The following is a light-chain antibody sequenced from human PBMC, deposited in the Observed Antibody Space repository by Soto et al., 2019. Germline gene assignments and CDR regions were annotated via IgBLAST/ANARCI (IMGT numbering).Light chain of an antibody. V-gene: IGLV2-14*03. Sequence: QSALTQPASVSGSPGQSITVSCIGTSSDIASYDYVSWYQQHPGKVPKLMIYDVSNRPSGVSNRFSGSKSGNTASLTISGLQAEDEADYYCTSFTTAGSHVFGTGTKVTVL. CDR3: TSFTTAGSHV. CDR1: SSDIASYDY. CDR2: DVS. J-gene: IGLJ1*01.